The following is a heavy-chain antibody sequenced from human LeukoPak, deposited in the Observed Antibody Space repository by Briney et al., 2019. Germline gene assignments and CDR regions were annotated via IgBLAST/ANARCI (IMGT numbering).Heavy chain of an antibody. J-gene: IGHJ5*02. V-gene: IGHV4-39*07. CDR1: GVSISSGSNY. D-gene: IGHD3-16*01. Sequence: PSETLSLTCSVSGVSISSGSNYWGWIRQPPGKTLEWIGSIYSSGGTYYNPSLKSRAIILIDTAKNHVSLNLSSVTAADTAVYYCARFTPQGYGWGGYNRFDPWGQGTLVTVSS. CDR2: IYSSGGT. CDR3: ARFTPQGYGWGGYNRFDP.